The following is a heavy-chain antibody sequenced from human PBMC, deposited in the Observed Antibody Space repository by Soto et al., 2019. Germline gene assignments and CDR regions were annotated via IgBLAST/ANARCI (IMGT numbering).Heavy chain of an antibody. CDR2: IYSGGST. D-gene: IGHD6-13*01. CDR1: GFTVSSTY. Sequence: PGGSLRLSCAASGFTVSSTYMSWVRQAPGKGLEWVSVIYSGGSTYYADSVKGRFTISRDNSKNTLYLQMNSLRAEDTAVYYCAKDQGSSWYEIDYWGQGTLVTVSS. J-gene: IGHJ4*02. CDR3: AKDQGSSWYEIDY. V-gene: IGHV3-53*01.